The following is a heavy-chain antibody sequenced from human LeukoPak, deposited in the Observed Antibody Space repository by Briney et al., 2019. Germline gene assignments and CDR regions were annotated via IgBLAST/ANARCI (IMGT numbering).Heavy chain of an antibody. CDR2: INHSGST. J-gene: IGHJ5*02. D-gene: IGHD3-10*01. V-gene: IGHV4-34*01. CDR1: GGSFSGYY. Sequence: PSETLSLTCAVYGGSFSGYYWSWIRQPPGKGLEWIGEINHSGSTNYNPSLKSRVTISVDTSKNQFSLKLSSVTAADTAVYYCARDYGSGSYYRGSWFDPWGQGTLVTVSS. CDR3: ARDYGSGSYYRGSWFDP.